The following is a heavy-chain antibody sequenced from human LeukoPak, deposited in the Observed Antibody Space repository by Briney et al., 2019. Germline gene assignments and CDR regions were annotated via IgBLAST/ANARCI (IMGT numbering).Heavy chain of an antibody. CDR2: MYHSGSN. CDR1: GGSFSGYS. CDR3: ARGRGGYCSSTSCYYYYMDV. V-gene: IGHV4-34*01. J-gene: IGHJ6*03. D-gene: IGHD2-2*01. Sequence: SETLSLTCAVYGGSFSGYSWSWIRQPPGKGLEWIGKMYHSGSNKYNPSLKSRVTISVDTSKNQFSLKLSSVTAADTAVYYCARGRGGYCSSTSCYYYYMDVWGKGTTVTVSS.